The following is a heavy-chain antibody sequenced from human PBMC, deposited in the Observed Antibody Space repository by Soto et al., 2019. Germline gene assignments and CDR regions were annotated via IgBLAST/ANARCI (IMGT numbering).Heavy chain of an antibody. D-gene: IGHD3-22*01. CDR3: TTGYYYDSSAY. CDR2: IKSKTDGGTT. CDR1: GFTSSNAW. J-gene: IGHJ4*02. V-gene: IGHV3-15*01. Sequence: GGSLRLSCAASGFTSSNAWMSWVRQAPGKGLEWVGRIKSKTDGGTTDYAAPVKGRFTISRDDSKNTLYLQMNSLKTEDTAVYYCTTGYYYDSSAYWGQGTLVTVSS.